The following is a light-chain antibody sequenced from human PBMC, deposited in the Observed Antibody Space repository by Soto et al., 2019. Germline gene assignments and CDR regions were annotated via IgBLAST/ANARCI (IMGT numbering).Light chain of an antibody. V-gene: IGKV3-20*01. Sequence: EIVFTQSPGTLSLSPGERATLSCRASQSVSSSYLARYQQKPGQAPRLLIYGASSRATGIPDRFSGSGSGTDFTLTISRLEPEDFAVYYCQQYGSSRITFGQGTRLEIK. CDR3: QQYGSSRIT. CDR1: QSVSSSY. J-gene: IGKJ5*01. CDR2: GAS.